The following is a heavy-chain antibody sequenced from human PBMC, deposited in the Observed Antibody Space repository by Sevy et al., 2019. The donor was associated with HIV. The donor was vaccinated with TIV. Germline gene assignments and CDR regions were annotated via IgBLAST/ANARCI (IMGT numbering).Heavy chain of an antibody. D-gene: IGHD5-18*01. J-gene: IGHJ4*02. CDR3: VREGLGGYSYSLDC. CDR1: GFSFSSYW. CDR2: MNQDGTEK. V-gene: IGHV3-7*01. Sequence: GGSLRLSCAASGFSFSSYWMTWVRQAPGKGLEWVATMNQDGTEKDYVDSVKGRFTISRDNTKTSLFLQMNSLSAEDPAVYYCVREGLGGYSYSLDCWGQGTLVTVSS.